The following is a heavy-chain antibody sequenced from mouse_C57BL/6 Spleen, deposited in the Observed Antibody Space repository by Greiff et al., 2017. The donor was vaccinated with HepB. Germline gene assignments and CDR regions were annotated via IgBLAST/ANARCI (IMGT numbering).Heavy chain of an antibody. J-gene: IGHJ2*01. CDR3: ARDDYDKDYFDY. D-gene: IGHD2-4*01. V-gene: IGHV1-80*01. Sequence: QVQLQQSGAELVKPGASVKISCKASGYAFSSYWMNWVKQRPGKGLEWIGQIYPGDGDTNYNGKFKGKATLTADKSSSTAYMQLSSLTSEDSAVYFCARDDYDKDYFDYWGQGTTLTVSS. CDR2: IYPGDGDT. CDR1: GYAFSSYW.